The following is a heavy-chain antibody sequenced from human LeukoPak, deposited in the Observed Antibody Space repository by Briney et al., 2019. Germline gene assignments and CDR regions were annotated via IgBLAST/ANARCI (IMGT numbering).Heavy chain of an antibody. J-gene: IGHJ4*02. V-gene: IGHV4-34*01. CDR1: GGSFSGYY. D-gene: IGHD3-3*01. Sequence: KPSETLSLTCAVYGGSFSGYYWSWIRQPPGKGLEWIGEINHSGSTNYNPSLKSRVTISVDTSKNQFSLTLSSVTAADTAVYYCARGVRSYDFWSGYYYFDYWGQGTLVTVSS. CDR3: ARGVRSYDFWSGYYYFDY. CDR2: INHSGST.